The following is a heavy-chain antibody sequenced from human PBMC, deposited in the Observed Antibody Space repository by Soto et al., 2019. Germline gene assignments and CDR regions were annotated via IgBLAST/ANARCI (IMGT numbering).Heavy chain of an antibody. CDR2: ITVSGDIT. D-gene: IGHD6-19*01. V-gene: IGHV3-23*01. J-gene: IGHJ4*02. Sequence: PGGSLRLSCAASGFSFSSYAMTWVRQAPGKGLEWVSTITVSGDITHYPDSVKGRFTISRDSSKNTLYLEMTSLRTEDTAVYYCARDGSRGWSNFDYWGQGA. CDR3: ARDGSRGWSNFDY. CDR1: GFSFSSYA.